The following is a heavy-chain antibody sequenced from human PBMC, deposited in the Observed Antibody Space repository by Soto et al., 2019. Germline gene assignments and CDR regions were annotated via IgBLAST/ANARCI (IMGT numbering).Heavy chain of an antibody. CDR2: ISYDGSNK. CDR1: GFAFSSYG. V-gene: IGHV3-30*18. J-gene: IGHJ4*02. D-gene: IGHD3-22*01. CDR3: AKDTYFRDSSGYYVFDY. Sequence: GSLRLSCAASGFAFSSYGMHWVRQAPGKGLEWVAVISYDGSNKFYADSVKGRFTISRDNSKNMVFLHMNSLRPEDTAVYHCAKDTYFRDSSGYYVFDYWGQGTLVTVSS.